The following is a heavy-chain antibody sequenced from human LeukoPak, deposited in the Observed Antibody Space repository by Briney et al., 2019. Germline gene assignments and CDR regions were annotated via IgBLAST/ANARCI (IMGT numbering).Heavy chain of an antibody. Sequence: GASVKVSCKASGYTFTSYGISWVRQAPGQGLEWMGRIIPILGIANYAQKFQGRVTITADKSTSTAYMELSSLRSEDTAVYYCARETRYSGSYEVYWGQGTLVTVSS. CDR2: IIPILGIA. CDR3: ARETRYSGSYEVY. V-gene: IGHV1-69*04. J-gene: IGHJ4*02. D-gene: IGHD1-26*01. CDR1: GYTFTSYG.